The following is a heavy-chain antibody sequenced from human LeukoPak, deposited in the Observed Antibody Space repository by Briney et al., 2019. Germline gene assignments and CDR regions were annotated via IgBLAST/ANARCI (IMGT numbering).Heavy chain of an antibody. J-gene: IGHJ5*02. V-gene: IGHV4-34*01. Sequence: SETLSLTCAVYGGSFSGYYWSWIRQPPGKGLEWIGEINHSGSTNYNPSLKSRVTISVDTSKNQFSLKLSSVTAADTAVYYCARVGYDFWSGYSWARFDPWGQGTLVTVSS. CDR2: INHSGST. CDR1: GGSFSGYY. CDR3: ARVGYDFWSGYSWARFDP. D-gene: IGHD3-3*01.